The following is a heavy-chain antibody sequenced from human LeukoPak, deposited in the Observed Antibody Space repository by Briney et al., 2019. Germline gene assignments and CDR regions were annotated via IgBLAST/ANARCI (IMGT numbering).Heavy chain of an antibody. V-gene: IGHV4-30-4*01. CDR3: ARSTDYGYDY. CDR1: GGSISSGDYY. J-gene: IGHJ4*02. D-gene: IGHD4-17*01. Sequence: SETLSLTCTVSGGSISSGDYYWSWIRQPPGKGLEWIGYIYYSGSTYYNPSLKSRVTISVDTSKNQFSLKLSSVTAADTAVYYCARSTDYGYDYWGQGTLDTVSS. CDR2: IYYSGST.